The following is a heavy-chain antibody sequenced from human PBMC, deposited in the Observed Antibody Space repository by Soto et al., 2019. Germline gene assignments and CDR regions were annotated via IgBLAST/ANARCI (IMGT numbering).Heavy chain of an antibody. J-gene: IGHJ4*02. CDR2: IFSNDEK. Sequence: QVTLKESGPVLVKPTETLTLTCTVSGFSLSNARMGVSWIRQPPGKALEWLAHIFSNDEKSYSTSLKSRLTISKHTAKSQVVLTMTNMDPVDTATYYCARTNVYSGSPNYYFDYWGQGTLVTVSS. CDR1: GFSLSNARMG. D-gene: IGHD1-26*01. V-gene: IGHV2-26*01. CDR3: ARTNVYSGSPNYYFDY.